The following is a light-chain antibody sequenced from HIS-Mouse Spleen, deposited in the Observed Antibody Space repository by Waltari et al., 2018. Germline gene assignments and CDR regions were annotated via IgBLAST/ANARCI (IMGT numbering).Light chain of an antibody. CDR1: QGISSW. J-gene: IGKJ4*02. CDR3: QQYKSYPLT. V-gene: IGKV1D-16*01. Sequence: DIQMTQSPSSLSASVGDRVTITGQASQGISSWLAWYQQKPETGPKSLIYAASSLKSGVPSRCSGSGSGTDFTLTISSLQPEDFATYYCQQYKSYPLTFGGGTKVEIK. CDR2: AAS.